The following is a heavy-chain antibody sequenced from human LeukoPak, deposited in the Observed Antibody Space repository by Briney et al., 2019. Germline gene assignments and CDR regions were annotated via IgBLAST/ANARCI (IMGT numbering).Heavy chain of an antibody. CDR1: GYTFTSYG. V-gene: IGHV1-18*01. J-gene: IGHJ5*02. CDR2: ISANNGDT. Sequence: GASVKVSCKASGYTFTSYGIAWVRQAPGQGLQWMGWISANNGDTSYSQKLQGRVTMTTDTSTNTAYMELRSLTSDDTAVYYCAREGAGIAAANWFDPWGQGTLVTVSS. CDR3: AREGAGIAAANWFDP. D-gene: IGHD6-13*01.